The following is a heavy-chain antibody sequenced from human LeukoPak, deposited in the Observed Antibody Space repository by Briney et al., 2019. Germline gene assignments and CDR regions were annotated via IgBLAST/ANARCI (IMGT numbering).Heavy chain of an antibody. CDR1: GLTFRSYG. J-gene: IGHJ4*02. V-gene: IGHV3-7*01. CDR2: IKQDGSEK. D-gene: IGHD5-18*01. CDR3: ARGYSSDY. Sequence: PGGSLRLSCAASGLTFRSYGMSWVRQAPGKGLEWVANIKQDGSEKYYVDSVKGRFTISRDNAKNSLYLQMDSLRVEDTAVYYCARGYSSDYWGQGTLVTVSS.